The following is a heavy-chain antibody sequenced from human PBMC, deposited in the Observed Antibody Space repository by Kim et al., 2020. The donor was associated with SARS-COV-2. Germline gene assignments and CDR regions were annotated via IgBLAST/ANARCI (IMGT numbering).Heavy chain of an antibody. J-gene: IGHJ4*02. CDR3: ASEGAAGTGVFDY. V-gene: IGHV1-3*01. Sequence: SQKFQGRVTITRDTSASTAYMELSSLRSEDTAVYYCASEGAAGTGVFDYWGQGTLVTVSS. D-gene: IGHD6-13*01.